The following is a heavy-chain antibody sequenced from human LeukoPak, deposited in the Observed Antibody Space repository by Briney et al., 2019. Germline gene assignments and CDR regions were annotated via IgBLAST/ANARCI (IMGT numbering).Heavy chain of an antibody. CDR1: GGSFSGYY. D-gene: IGHD3-10*01. J-gene: IGHJ4*02. CDR2: IYYSGST. Sequence: PSETLSLTCAVYGGSFSGYYWSWIRHHPGKGLEWIGYIYYSGSTYYNPSLKSRVTISLDTSKNQFSLKLSSVTAADTAVYYCAREIYGSGSYYSAIDYWGQGTLVTVSS. CDR3: AREIYGSGSYYSAIDY. V-gene: IGHV4-31*11.